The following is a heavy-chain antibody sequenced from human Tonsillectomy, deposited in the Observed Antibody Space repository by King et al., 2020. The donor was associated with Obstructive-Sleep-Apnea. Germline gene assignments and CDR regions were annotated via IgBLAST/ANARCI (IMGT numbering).Heavy chain of an antibody. J-gene: IGHJ4*02. CDR3: TRLGSFEDY. V-gene: IGHV3-73*01. D-gene: IGHD3-10*01. Sequence: VQLVESGGGLVQPGGSLKLSFAASGCTFSGSAMHCVRQVYGKGWDWLCRCCSKDHSYSKAYVASGKGRFTISREDSKNTAYLQMNSLKTEDTAVYYCTRLGSFEDYWGQGTLVTVSS. CDR2: CCSKDHSYSK. CDR1: GCTFSGSA.